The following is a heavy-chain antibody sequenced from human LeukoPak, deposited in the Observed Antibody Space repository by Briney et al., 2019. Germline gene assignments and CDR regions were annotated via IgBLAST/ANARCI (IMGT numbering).Heavy chain of an antibody. CDR3: ARPSAYGEDAFDV. V-gene: IGHV5-51*01. Sequence: GESLKISCKGSGYRFTNYWIGWVRQMPGKGLEWSGIIYPIDSDTRYSPSFRGQVTFSADKSISTAYLQWSSLKASDTAMYYCARPSAYGEDAFDVWGQGTMVTVSS. D-gene: IGHD2-21*01. CDR1: GYRFTNYW. J-gene: IGHJ3*01. CDR2: IYPIDSDT.